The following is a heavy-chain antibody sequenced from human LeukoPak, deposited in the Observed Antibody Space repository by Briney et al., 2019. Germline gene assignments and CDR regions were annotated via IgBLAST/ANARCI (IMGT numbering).Heavy chain of an antibody. CDR1: AFTFSSFW. J-gene: IGHJ4*02. V-gene: IGHV3-7*03. D-gene: IGHD6-13*01. CDR2: INEDGSEK. CDR3: ANEQPRFDY. Sequence: PGGSLRLSCAPSAFTFSSFWMTWVRQAPGKGLEWVANINEDGSEKNYVDSVKGRFTISRDNAKNSLFLQMNSLRAEDTAVYYCANEQPRFDYWGQGTLVTVSS.